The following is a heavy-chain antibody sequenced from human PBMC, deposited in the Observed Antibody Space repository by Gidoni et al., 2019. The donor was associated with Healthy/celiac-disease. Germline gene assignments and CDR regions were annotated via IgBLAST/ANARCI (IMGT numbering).Heavy chain of an antibody. J-gene: IGHJ4*02. V-gene: IGHV1-69*01. CDR2: PIFGTA. CDR3: ARNDFWSGWGGFDY. D-gene: IGHD3-3*01. Sequence: PIFGTANYAQKFQGRVTITADESTSTAYMELSSLRSEDTAVYYCARNDFWSGWGGFDYWGQGTLVTVSS.